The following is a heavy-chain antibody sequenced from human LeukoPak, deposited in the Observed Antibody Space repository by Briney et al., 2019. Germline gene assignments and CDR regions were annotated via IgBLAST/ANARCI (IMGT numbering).Heavy chain of an antibody. D-gene: IGHD1-26*01. CDR1: GGSISSSSYY. Sequence: SETLSLTCTVSGGSISSSSYYWGWIRQPPGKGLEWIGSIYYSGSTNYNPSLKSRVTISVDTSKNQFSLKLSSVTAADTAVYYCARSSGSYPWYYYYMDVWGKGTTVTISS. CDR2: IYYSGST. V-gene: IGHV4-39*07. J-gene: IGHJ6*03. CDR3: ARSSGSYPWYYYYMDV.